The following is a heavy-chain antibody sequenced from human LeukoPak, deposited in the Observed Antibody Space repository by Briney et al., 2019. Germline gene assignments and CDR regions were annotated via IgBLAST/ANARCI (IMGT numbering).Heavy chain of an antibody. Sequence: PGGSLRLSCAASGFTVSSDYMTWVRQAPGKGLEWVSFVYSGGSTYYEDSVKGRFTTSRDSSKNTLFLQMNSLRVGDTAVYYCARAGYYDSSGFYAPDAFDIWGQGTVVTVSS. CDR1: GFTVSSDY. V-gene: IGHV3-53*01. CDR2: VYSGGST. CDR3: ARAGYYDSSGFYAPDAFDI. J-gene: IGHJ3*02. D-gene: IGHD3-22*01.